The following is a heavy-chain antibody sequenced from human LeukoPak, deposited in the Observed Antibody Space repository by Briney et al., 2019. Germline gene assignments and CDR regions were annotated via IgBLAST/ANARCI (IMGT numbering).Heavy chain of an antibody. J-gene: IGHJ4*02. V-gene: IGHV5-51*01. Sequence: GESLKISCKGSGYSFTNYWIGWVRQMPGKGLEWMGIIYPGDSDTRYSPSFQGQVTISADKSIGTAYLQWSSLRASDTAMYYCARPYCSSTSCYFDYWGRGTLVTVSS. CDR3: ARPYCSSTSCYFDY. CDR1: GYSFTNYW. D-gene: IGHD2-2*01. CDR2: IYPGDSDT.